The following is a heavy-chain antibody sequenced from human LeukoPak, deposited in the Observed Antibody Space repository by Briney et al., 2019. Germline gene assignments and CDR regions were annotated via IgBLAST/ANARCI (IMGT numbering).Heavy chain of an antibody. CDR2: IWYDGSQK. Sequence: GGSLRLSCAASGFTVSSNYMSWVRQAPGKGLEWVAVIWYDGSQKYYADSVKGRFTISRANSKNMVYLQMDSLRAEDTAVYYCARVYSSGWDPFDYWGQGTLVTVSS. CDR1: GFTVSSNY. J-gene: IGHJ4*02. CDR3: ARVYSSGWDPFDY. D-gene: IGHD6-19*01. V-gene: IGHV3-33*08.